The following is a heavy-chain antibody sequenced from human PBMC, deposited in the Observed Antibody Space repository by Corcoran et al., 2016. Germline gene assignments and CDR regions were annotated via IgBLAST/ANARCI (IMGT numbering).Heavy chain of an antibody. CDR3: ATLAEAYWGGDCYIPDAFDI. D-gene: IGHD2-21*02. CDR2: ISAYNGNT. Sequence: QVQLVQSGAEVKKPGASVKVSCKASGYTFTSYGISWVRQAPGQGLEWMGWISAYNGNTNYAQKLQGRVTMTTDTSTSTAYMELRSLRSDDTAVYYCATLAEAYWGGDCYIPDAFDIWCQGTKVTVSS. CDR1: GYTFTSYG. J-gene: IGHJ3*02. V-gene: IGHV1-18*01.